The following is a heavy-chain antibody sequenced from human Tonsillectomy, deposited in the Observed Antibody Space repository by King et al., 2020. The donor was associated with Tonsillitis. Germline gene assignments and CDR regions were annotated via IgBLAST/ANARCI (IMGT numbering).Heavy chain of an antibody. CDR1: GFTFSSYA. Sequence: DVQLVQSGGGLVQPGGSLRLSCAASGFTFSSYAMSWVRQAPGKGLEWGSAISGSGGRPYYADSVKGRFTISRDNSKNTPFLQMNSLRAEDTAVYYCAKAITMIVVVILDYWGQGTLVTVSS. CDR2: ISGSGGRP. J-gene: IGHJ4*02. V-gene: IGHV3-23*04. D-gene: IGHD3-22*01. CDR3: AKAITMIVVVILDY.